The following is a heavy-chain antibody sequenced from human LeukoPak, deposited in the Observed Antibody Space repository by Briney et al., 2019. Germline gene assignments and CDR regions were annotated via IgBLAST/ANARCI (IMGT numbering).Heavy chain of an antibody. CDR1: GGSISSYY. V-gene: IGHV4-59*01. J-gene: IGHJ5*02. CDR2: IYYSGST. D-gene: IGHD6-19*01. Sequence: SETLSLTCTVSGGSISSYYWSWIRQPPGKGLEWIGYIYYSGSTNYNPSLKSRVTISVDTSKNQFSLKLSSVTAADTAVYYCARERTVAGTLTWFDPWGQGTLVTVSS. CDR3: ARERTVAGTLTWFDP.